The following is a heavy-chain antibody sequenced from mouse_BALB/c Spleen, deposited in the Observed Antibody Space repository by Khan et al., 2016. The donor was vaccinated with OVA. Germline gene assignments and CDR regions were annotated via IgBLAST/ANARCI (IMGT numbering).Heavy chain of an antibody. D-gene: IGHD1-1*02. V-gene: IGHV1-85*01. Sequence: VQLQQSGAELVKPGASVKLSCKASGYTFTSYDINWVRQRPEQGLGWIGWIFPGDDSTKYNEKFKGKATLTTDKSSSTAYMQLSRLTSEDSAVYFCASHYYGGNLYWYFDVWGAGTTVTVSS. CDR3: ASHYYGGNLYWYFDV. J-gene: IGHJ1*01. CDR1: GYTFTSYD. CDR2: IFPGDDST.